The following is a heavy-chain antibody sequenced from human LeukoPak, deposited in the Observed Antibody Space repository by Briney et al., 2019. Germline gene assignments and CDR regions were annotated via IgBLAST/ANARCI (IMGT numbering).Heavy chain of an antibody. D-gene: IGHD2-2*01. CDR3: AREGCSSTSCYFDY. CDR1: GFTFSSYA. V-gene: IGHV3-30-3*01. CDR2: ISYDGSNK. Sequence: GGSLRLSCAASGFTFSSYAMHWVRQAPGKGLEWVAVISYDGSNKYYADSVKGRFTISRDNSKSTLYLQMNSLRAEDTAVYYCAREGCSSTSCYFDYWGQGTLVTVSS. J-gene: IGHJ4*02.